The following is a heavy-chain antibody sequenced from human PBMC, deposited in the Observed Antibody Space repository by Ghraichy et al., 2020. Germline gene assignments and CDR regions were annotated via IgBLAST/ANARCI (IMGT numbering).Heavy chain of an antibody. D-gene: IGHD3-16*02. CDR3: ASFSDYVWGSYRIRPGNWFGP. J-gene: IGHJ5*02. CDR1: GGSFSGYY. V-gene: IGHV4-34*01. CDR2: INHSGST. Sequence: GSLRLSCAVYGGSFSGYYWSWIRQPPGKGLEWIGEINHSGSTNYNPSLKSRVTISVDTSKNQFSLKLSSVTAADTAVYYCASFSDYVWGSYRIRPGNWFGPWGQGTLVTVSS.